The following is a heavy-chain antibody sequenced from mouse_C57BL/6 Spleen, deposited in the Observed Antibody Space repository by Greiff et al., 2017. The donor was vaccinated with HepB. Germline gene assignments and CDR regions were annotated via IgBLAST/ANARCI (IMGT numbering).Heavy chain of an antibody. CDR2: IYPGSGST. D-gene: IGHD1-1*01. CDR3: ASHYGSSPAWFAY. J-gene: IGHJ3*01. Sequence: QVQLQQPGAELVKPGASVKMSCKASGYTFTSYWITWVKQRPGQGLEWIGDIYPGSGSTNYNEKFKSKATLTVDTSSSTAYMQLSSLTSEDSAVYYCASHYGSSPAWFAYWGQGTLVTGSA. CDR1: GYTFTSYW. V-gene: IGHV1-55*01.